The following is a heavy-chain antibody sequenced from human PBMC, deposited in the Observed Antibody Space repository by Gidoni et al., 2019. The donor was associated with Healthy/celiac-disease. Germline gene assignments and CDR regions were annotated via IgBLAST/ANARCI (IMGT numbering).Heavy chain of an antibody. CDR1: GGSISSSSNY. J-gene: IGHJ4*02. D-gene: IGHD3-22*01. Sequence: QLQLQASGQGLVKPSETRSLTCTVSGGSISSSSNYWGWIRQPPGKGLEWIGCIYYSGRLYSNPSLKIRVTISVDTSKNQFSLKLSSVTAADTAVYYCARLKGPARYYYDSSWIDYWGQGTLVTVSS. V-gene: IGHV4-39*01. CDR3: ARLKGPARYYYDSSWIDY. CDR2: IYYSGRL.